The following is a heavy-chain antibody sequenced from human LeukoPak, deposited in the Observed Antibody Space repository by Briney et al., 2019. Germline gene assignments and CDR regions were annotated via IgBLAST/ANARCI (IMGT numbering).Heavy chain of an antibody. CDR2: INHSGST. J-gene: IGHJ4*02. V-gene: IGHV4-34*01. D-gene: IGHD6-13*01. CDR3: ARVRSSSWFHLDY. Sequence: PSETLSLTCAVYGGSFSGYYWSWIRQPPGKGLEWIGEINHSGSTNYNPSLKSRVTISVDTSKNQFSLKLSSVTAADTAVYYSARVRSSSWFHLDYWGQGTLVTVSS. CDR1: GGSFSGYY.